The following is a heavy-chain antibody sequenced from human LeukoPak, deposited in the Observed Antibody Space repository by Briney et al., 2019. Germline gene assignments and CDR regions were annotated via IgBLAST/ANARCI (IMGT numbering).Heavy chain of an antibody. CDR2: ISAYNGNT. D-gene: IGHD2-2*01. J-gene: IGHJ4*02. V-gene: IGHV1-18*01. CDR1: GYTFTSYG. Sequence: ASVKVSCKASGYTFTSYGISWVRQAPGQGLEWMGWISAYNGNTNYAQKLQGRVTMPTDTSTSTAYMELRSLRSDDTAVYYCAREGGYCSSTSCYYFDYWGQGTLVTVSS. CDR3: AREGGYCSSTSCYYFDY.